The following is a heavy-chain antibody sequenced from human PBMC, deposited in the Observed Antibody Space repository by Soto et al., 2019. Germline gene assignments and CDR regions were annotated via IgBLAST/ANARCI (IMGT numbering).Heavy chain of an antibody. V-gene: IGHV3-23*01. CDR2: ISGGGETT. J-gene: IGHJ5*02. D-gene: IGHD3-10*01. CDR1: GFPFSTTD. Sequence: EFQVLQSGGGLVQRGGSLRLACAASGFPFSTTDMSWVLQAPGKGLEWVSTISGGGETTYYADSVKGRFTISRDNFKNTVYLQMDGLRVDDTALYYCAKNSGWFNTWGQGDLVTVSS. CDR3: AKNSGWFNT.